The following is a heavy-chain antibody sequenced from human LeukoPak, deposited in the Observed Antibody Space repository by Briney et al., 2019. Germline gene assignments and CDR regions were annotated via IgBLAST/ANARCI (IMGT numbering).Heavy chain of an antibody. Sequence: GGSLRLSCAASGFTFSSYAMHWVRQAPGKGLEYVSAISSNGGSTYYANSVKGRFTISRDNSKNTLYLQMGSLRAEDMAVYYCARMGIWYNWNDQHYGMDVWGQGTTVTVSS. D-gene: IGHD1-1*01. CDR2: ISSNGGST. J-gene: IGHJ6*02. CDR1: GFTFSSYA. CDR3: ARMGIWYNWNDQHYGMDV. V-gene: IGHV3-64*01.